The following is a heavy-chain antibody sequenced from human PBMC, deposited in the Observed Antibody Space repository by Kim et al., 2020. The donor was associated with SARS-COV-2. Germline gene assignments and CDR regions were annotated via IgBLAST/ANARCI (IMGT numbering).Heavy chain of an antibody. D-gene: IGHD2-2*01. Sequence: SETLSLTCAVSGGSISSSNWWSWVRQPPGKGLEWIGEIYHSGSTNYNPSLKSRVTISVDKSKNQFSLKLSSVTAADTAVYYCANRPLGYCSSTSCPETYYYYGMDVWGQGTTVTVSS. CDR3: ANRPLGYCSSTSCPETYYYYGMDV. J-gene: IGHJ6*02. CDR2: IYHSGST. CDR1: GGSISSSNW. V-gene: IGHV4-4*02.